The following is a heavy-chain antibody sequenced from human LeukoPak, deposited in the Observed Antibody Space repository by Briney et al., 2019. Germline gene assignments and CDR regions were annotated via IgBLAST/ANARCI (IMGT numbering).Heavy chain of an antibody. CDR2: IHTSGST. V-gene: IGHV4-4*07. CDR3: ARDSSGRYYLDGFDI. Sequence: PSETLSLSCTVSGGSMIDYYWSWIRQPAGKRLEWIGRIHTSGSTNYNPSLKSRVTMSVDPSNNQISLNLRSVTAADTAVYYCARDSSGRYYLDGFDIWGQGTMVTVSS. CDR1: GGSMIDYY. J-gene: IGHJ3*02. D-gene: IGHD3-10*01.